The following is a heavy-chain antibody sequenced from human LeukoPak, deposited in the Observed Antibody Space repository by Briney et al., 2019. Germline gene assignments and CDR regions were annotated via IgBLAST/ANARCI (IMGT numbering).Heavy chain of an antibody. Sequence: ASVKVSCKASGYTFTTYDISWVRQATGQGLEWMGWMNPNSGNTDYAQKFQGRLTITRNTSISTAYMELNSLRSEDTAVYYCARDSSGWYHWFDPWGQGTLVTVSS. V-gene: IGHV1-8*03. D-gene: IGHD6-19*01. J-gene: IGHJ5*02. CDR3: ARDSSGWYHWFDP. CDR1: GYTFTTYD. CDR2: MNPNSGNT.